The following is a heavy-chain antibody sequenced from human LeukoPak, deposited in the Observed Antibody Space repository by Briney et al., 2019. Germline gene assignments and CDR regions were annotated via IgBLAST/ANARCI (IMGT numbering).Heavy chain of an antibody. CDR1: DDSISSSTYY. V-gene: IGHV4-61*02. CDR3: AREGRAVLAGAFDY. CDR2: INNSGNS. D-gene: IGHD1-26*01. Sequence: PSDTLSLTCIISDDSISSSTYYWTWTRQPAGKGLEWNGRINNSGNSSYSPSLKSRVTMSIDTSKNQFSLKLTSVTAADTAMYYCAREGRAVLAGAFDYWGRGTLVTVSS. J-gene: IGHJ4*02.